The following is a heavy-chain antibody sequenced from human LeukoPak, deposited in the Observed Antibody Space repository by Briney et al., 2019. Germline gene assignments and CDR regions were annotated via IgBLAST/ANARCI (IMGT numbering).Heavy chain of an antibody. CDR3: ARNLGYCSGETCYYFDP. Sequence: GGSLRLSCAASGFTFSDYYMSWIRQAPGKELEWTSYITNTGSTIYYADSVKGRFTISRDNAKNSLYLQMSSLRAEDTAVYYCARNLGYCSGETCYYFDPWGQGTLVTVSS. CDR2: ITNTGSTI. J-gene: IGHJ5*02. CDR1: GFTFSDYY. V-gene: IGHV3-11*04. D-gene: IGHD2-15*01.